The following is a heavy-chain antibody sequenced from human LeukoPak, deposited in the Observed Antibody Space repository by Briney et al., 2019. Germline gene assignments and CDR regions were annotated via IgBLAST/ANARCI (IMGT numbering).Heavy chain of an antibody. CDR2: IKSKTDGGTT. Sequence: PGGSLRLSCAASGFTFEDYGMSWVRQAPGKGLEWVGRIKSKTDGGTTDYAAPVKGRFTISRDDSKNTLYLQMNSLKTEDTAVYYCTTDLIVLYSSGWPDAFDIWGQGTMVTVSS. CDR3: TTDLIVLYSSGWPDAFDI. J-gene: IGHJ3*02. V-gene: IGHV3-15*01. D-gene: IGHD6-19*01. CDR1: GFTFEDYG.